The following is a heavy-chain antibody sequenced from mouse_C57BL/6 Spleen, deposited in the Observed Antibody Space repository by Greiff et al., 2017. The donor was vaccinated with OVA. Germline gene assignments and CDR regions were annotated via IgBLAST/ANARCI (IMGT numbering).Heavy chain of an antibody. D-gene: IGHD2-4*01. V-gene: IGHV1-82*01. Sequence: LVESGPELVKPGASVKISCKASGYSFSSSWMNWVKQRPGKGLEWIGRIYPGDGDTNYNGKFKGKATLTADKSSSTAYMQLSSLTSEDSAVYFCAREDDYDEGFAYWGQGTLVTVSA. J-gene: IGHJ3*01. CDR3: AREDDYDEGFAY. CDR1: GYSFSSSW. CDR2: IYPGDGDT.